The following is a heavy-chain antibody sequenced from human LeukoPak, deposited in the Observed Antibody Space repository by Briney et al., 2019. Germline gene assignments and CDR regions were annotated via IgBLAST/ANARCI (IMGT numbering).Heavy chain of an antibody. J-gene: IGHJ3*02. D-gene: IGHD4-17*01. Sequence: GRSLRLSCAASGFTFSSYAMHWVRQAPGKGLDWVAVMSYDGSNKYYADSVKGRFTISRDNSKNTLYLQVNSLRTEDTAVYYCARDRSYGDLWAAFDIRGQGTMVTVSS. CDR3: ARDRSYGDLWAAFDI. V-gene: IGHV3-30-3*01. CDR1: GFTFSSYA. CDR2: MSYDGSNK.